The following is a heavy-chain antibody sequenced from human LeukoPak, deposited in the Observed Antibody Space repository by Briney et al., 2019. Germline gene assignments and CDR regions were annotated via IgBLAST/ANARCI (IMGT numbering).Heavy chain of an antibody. CDR3: AREVRSSGYSLDY. D-gene: IGHD3-22*01. V-gene: IGHV4-4*07. CDR1: GGSISSYY. CDR2: IYSSGST. Sequence: PSETLSLTCTVSGGSISSYYWSWIRQPAGKGLEWIGRIYSSGSTNYSPSLKSRVTMSVDTSKNQSSLKLRSVTAADTAVYYCAREVRSSGYSLDYWGQGTLVTVSS. J-gene: IGHJ4*02.